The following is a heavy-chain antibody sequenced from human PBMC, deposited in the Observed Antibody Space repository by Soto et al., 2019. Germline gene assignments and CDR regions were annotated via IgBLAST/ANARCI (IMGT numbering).Heavy chain of an antibody. CDR2: ITTAADT. J-gene: IGHJ3*02. CDR1: GFTFSSHD. D-gene: IGHD4-4*01. CDR3: ARVQYDAYDI. Sequence: EVQLVESGGGLVQPGGSLRLSCVASGFTFSSHDMHWVRQATGKGLEWVSAITTAADTYYPGSVKGRFTISRKNAKNSLYLQMTSLRAEDTAVYYCARVQYDAYDIWCQGTMVTVSS. V-gene: IGHV3-13*01.